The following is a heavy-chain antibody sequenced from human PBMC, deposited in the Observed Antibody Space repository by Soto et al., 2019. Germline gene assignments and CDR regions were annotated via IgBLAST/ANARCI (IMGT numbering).Heavy chain of an antibody. D-gene: IGHD3-10*01. CDR3: ARGDRGGSGSPASYYYSGLDV. CDR2: VSAGGDMT. V-gene: IGHV3-23*01. J-gene: IGHJ6*02. CDR1: GFTFNSYA. Sequence: DVQVLESGGDLVQPGGSLRLSCAASGFTFNSYAMSWFRQAPGKGLEWVSSVSAGGDMTYYSDSVKGRFTISRDNSNNALFLQMNSLRIEDTALYYCARGDRGGSGSPASYYYSGLDVWGQGTTVTVS.